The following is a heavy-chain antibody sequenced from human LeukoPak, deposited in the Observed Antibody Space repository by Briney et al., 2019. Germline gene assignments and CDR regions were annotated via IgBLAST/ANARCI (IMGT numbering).Heavy chain of an antibody. V-gene: IGHV3-21*01. Sequence: PGGSLRLSCAASGFTFSSYSMNWVRQAPGKGLEWVSSISSSSSYIYYADSVKGRFTISRDNAKNSLYLQMNSLRAEDTAVYYCARSDIVVVTAPDYWGQGPLVTVSS. CDR1: GFTFSSYS. J-gene: IGHJ4*02. D-gene: IGHD2-21*02. CDR3: ARSDIVVVTAPDY. CDR2: ISSSSSYI.